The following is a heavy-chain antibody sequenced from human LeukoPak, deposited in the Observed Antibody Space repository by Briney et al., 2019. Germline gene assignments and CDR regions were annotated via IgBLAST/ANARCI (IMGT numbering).Heavy chain of an antibody. CDR1: GGTFSSYA. J-gene: IGHJ4*02. CDR3: ARGLALAYYDFWSDYFDY. V-gene: IGHV1-69*04. Sequence: SVKVSCKASGGTFSSYAISWVRQAPGQGLEWMGRIIPILGIANYAQKFQGRVTITADKSTSTAYMELSSLRSEDTAVYYCARGLALAYYDFWSDYFDYWGQGTLVTVSS. D-gene: IGHD3-3*01. CDR2: IIPILGIA.